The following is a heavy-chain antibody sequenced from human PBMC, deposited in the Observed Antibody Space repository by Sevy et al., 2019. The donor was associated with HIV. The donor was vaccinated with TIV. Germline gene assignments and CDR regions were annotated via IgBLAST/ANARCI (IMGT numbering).Heavy chain of an antibody. D-gene: IGHD2-2*01. CDR2: IIPIFGTK. CDR3: ARTPLVRIPGATDLYFDN. V-gene: IGHV1-69*13. Sequence: ASVKVSCKASGGTFSNYALSWVRQAPGQGLEWMGGIIPIFGTKNFAQTFQGRVTITADESTSTAYMELSSLRSADTAVYYWARTPLVRIPGATDLYFDNWGQGTLVTVSS. J-gene: IGHJ4*02. CDR1: GGTFSNYA.